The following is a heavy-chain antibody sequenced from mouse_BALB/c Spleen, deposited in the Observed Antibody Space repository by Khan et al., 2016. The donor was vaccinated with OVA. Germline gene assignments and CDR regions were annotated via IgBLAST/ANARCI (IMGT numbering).Heavy chain of an antibody. CDR3: ARGDITSHSMDY. D-gene: IGHD1-1*01. V-gene: IGHV1S132*01. CDR1: GYIFTSYW. CDR2: IYPGTGST. Sequence: QVQLQQSGAELVRPGASVRLSCKTSGYIFTSYWIHWVKQRSGQGLEWIARIYPGTGSTYYNEIFKGKATLTADKSSNTAYMQLSSLKYEDSTVYFCARGDITSHSMDYWGQGTSVTVSS. J-gene: IGHJ4*01.